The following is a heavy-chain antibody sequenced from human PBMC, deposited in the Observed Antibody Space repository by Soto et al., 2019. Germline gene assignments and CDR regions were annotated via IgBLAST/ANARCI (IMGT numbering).Heavy chain of an antibody. V-gene: IGHV6-1*01. CDR1: GDSVSSNSAA. J-gene: IGHJ4*02. D-gene: IGHD6-6*01. Sequence: PSQTLSLTCAISGDSVSSNSAAWNWTRQSPSRGLEWLGRTYYRSKWYNDYAVSVKSRITINPDTSKNQFSLQLNSVTPEDTAVYYCARTPGGIAARRFTHADYCGQGTMVTVYS. CDR3: ARTPGGIAARRFTHADY. CDR2: TYYRSKWYN.